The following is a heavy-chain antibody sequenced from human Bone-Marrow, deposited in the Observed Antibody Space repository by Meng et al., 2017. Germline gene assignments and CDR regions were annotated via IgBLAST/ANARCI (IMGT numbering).Heavy chain of an antibody. CDR2: LYYTGST. J-gene: IGHJ6*02. V-gene: IGHV4-39*07. Sequence: SETLSLTCTVFGGSISSYYWGWIRQPPGKGLEWIGSLYYTGSTYYNPSLKSRVTISVDTSKNQFSLKLSSVTAADTAVYYCARQATYCGGDCYWAGYYYYGMDVWGQGTTVTVSS. CDR3: ARQATYCGGDCYWAGYYYYGMDV. D-gene: IGHD2-21*02. CDR1: GGSISSYY.